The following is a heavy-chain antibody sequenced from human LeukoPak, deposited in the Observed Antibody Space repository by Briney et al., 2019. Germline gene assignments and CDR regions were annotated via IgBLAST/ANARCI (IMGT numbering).Heavy chain of an antibody. CDR1: GFTFSNYA. Sequence: PGGSLRLSCAASGFTFSNYAMHWVRQAPGKGLEWVAVISYDGSDKYYADSVKGRFTISRDNSKNTLYLQMNSLRAEDTAVYYCARAGGGQYYFDYWGQGTLVTVSS. J-gene: IGHJ4*02. CDR3: ARAGGGQYYFDY. CDR2: ISYDGSDK. D-gene: IGHD6-19*01. V-gene: IGHV3-30-3*01.